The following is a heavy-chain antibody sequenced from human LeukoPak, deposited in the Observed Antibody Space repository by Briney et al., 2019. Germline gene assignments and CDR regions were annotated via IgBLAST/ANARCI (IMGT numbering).Heavy chain of an antibody. CDR3: AKDTMITFGGVIDD. J-gene: IGHJ4*02. D-gene: IGHD3-16*02. CDR2: ISGSGGST. CDR1: GFTFSSYA. V-gene: IGHV3-23*01. Sequence: GGSLRLSCAASGFTFSSYAMSWVRQAPGKGLEWVSAISGSGGSTYYADSVKGRFTISRDNSKNTLYLQMNSLRAEDTAVYYRAKDTMITFGGVIDDWGQGTLVTVSS.